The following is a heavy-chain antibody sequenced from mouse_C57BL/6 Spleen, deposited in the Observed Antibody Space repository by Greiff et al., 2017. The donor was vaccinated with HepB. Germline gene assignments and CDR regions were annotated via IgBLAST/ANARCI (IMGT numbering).Heavy chain of an antibody. D-gene: IGHD2-4*01. CDR2: IYPGDGDT. CDR3: ARKRRYDCDEVDY. J-gene: IGHJ4*01. V-gene: IGHV1-80*01. Sequence: VQLQQSGAELVKPGASVKISCKASGYAFSSYWMNWVKQRPGKGLEWIGQIYPGDGDTNYNGKFKGKATLTADKSSSTAYMQLSSLTSEDSAVYFCARKRRYDCDEVDYWGQGTSVTVSS. CDR1: GYAFSSYW.